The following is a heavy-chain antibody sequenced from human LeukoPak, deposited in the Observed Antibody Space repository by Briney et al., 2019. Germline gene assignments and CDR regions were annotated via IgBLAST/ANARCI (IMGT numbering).Heavy chain of an antibody. J-gene: IGHJ4*02. V-gene: IGHV3-30-3*01. CDR1: GFTFSSYA. CDR3: ARRTTVMSYDY. CDR2: ISYDGSNK. D-gene: IGHD4-17*01. Sequence: GGSLRLSCAASGFTFSSYAMHWVRQAPGKGLEWVAVISYDGSNKYYADSVKGRFTISRDNSKNTLYLQMNSLGAEDTAVYYCARRTTVMSYDYWGQGTLVTVSS.